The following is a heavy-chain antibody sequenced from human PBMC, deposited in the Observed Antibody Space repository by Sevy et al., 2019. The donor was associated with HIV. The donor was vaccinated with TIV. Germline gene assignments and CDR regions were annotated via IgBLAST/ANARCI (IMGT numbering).Heavy chain of an antibody. V-gene: IGHV3-30*02. CDR2: IRYDGSNK. CDR1: GFTFSSYG. CDR3: AKDLGDYQDIVVVPAAIFGYYYYGMDV. D-gene: IGHD2-2*01. J-gene: IGHJ6*02. Sequence: GGSLRLSCAASGFTFSSYGMHWVRQAPGKGLEWVAFIRYDGSNKYYADSVKGRFTISRDNSKNTLYLQMNSLRAEDTAVYYCAKDLGDYQDIVVVPAAIFGYYYYGMDVWGQGTTVTVSS.